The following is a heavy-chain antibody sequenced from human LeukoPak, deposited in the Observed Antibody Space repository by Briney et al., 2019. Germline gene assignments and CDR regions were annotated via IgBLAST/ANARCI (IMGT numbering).Heavy chain of an antibody. V-gene: IGHV3-11*04. CDR1: GSTFSDFY. CDR2: ISSSGSST. D-gene: IGHD1-1*01. J-gene: IGHJ4*02. Sequence: PGGSLRLSCTASGSTFSDFYMSWIRQAPGKGLEWVSYISSSGSSTYYAGSVKGRFTISRDNSNNSLFLQMNSLEVEDTAVYYCARDKRRFNNWGQGTLVTVSS. CDR3: ARDKRRFNN.